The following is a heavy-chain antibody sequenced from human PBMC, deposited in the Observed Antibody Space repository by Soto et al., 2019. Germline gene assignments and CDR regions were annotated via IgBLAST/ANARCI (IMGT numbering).Heavy chain of an antibody. CDR3: ARERGSGSGSYTGMDV. J-gene: IGHJ6*02. CDR2: IIPIFGTA. D-gene: IGHD3-10*01. CDR1: GGTFSSYA. Sequence: AASVKVSCKASGGTFSSYAISWVRQAPGQGLEWMGGIIPIFGTANYAQKFQGRVTITADESTSTAYMELSSLRSEDTAVYYCARERGSGSGSYTGMDVWGQGTTVTVSS. V-gene: IGHV1-69*13.